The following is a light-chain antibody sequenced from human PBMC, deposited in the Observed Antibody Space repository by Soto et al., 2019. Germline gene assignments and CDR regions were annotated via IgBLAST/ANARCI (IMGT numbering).Light chain of an antibody. CDR3: MQGTHWPPYT. J-gene: IGKJ2*01. CDR1: QSLAYSDGNTY. V-gene: IGKV2-30*01. Sequence: DVVMPQSPLSLPVTLGQPASISCRSSQSLAYSDGNTYLNWFQQRPGHSPRRLIYKVSNRDSGVPDRFSGSGSGTNFTLKISRVEAEDVGVYYCMQGTHWPPYTFGQGTKLEIK. CDR2: KVS.